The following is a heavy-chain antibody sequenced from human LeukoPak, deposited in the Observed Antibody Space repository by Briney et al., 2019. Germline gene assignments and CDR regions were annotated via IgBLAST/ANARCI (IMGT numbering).Heavy chain of an antibody. D-gene: IGHD2-2*01. Sequence: GGSLRLSCAASGFTFSSYAVSWVRQAPGKGLEWVAFIPYDGSNKYYPDSLKGRFTISRDNSKNTLYLQMNSLRADDTAVYYCAKGGSPAMLDYWGQGTLVAVSS. CDR2: IPYDGSNK. V-gene: IGHV3-30*02. CDR1: GFTFSSYA. CDR3: AKGGSPAMLDY. J-gene: IGHJ4*02.